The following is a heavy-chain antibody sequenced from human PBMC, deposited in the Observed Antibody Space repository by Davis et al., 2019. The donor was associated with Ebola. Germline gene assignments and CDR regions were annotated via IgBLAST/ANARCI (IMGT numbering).Heavy chain of an antibody. CDR2: ISYDGSNK. CDR1: GFTFSSYA. D-gene: IGHD3-16*01. CDR3: AKLVITHTTFDY. V-gene: IGHV3-30*18. Sequence: GGSLRLSCAASGFTFSSYAMSWVRQAPGKGLEWVAVISYDGSNKYYADSVKGRFTISRDNSKNTLYLQMNSLRAEDTAVYYCAKLVITHTTFDYWGQGTLVTVSS. J-gene: IGHJ4*02.